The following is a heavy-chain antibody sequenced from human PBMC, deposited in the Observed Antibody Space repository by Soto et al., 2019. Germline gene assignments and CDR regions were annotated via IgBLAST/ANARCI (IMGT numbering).Heavy chain of an antibody. V-gene: IGHV2-5*02. CDR2: IYWDDDK. CDR3: AHIPNYYQYDWFDP. D-gene: IGHD3-16*01. CDR1: GFSRTTRGVG. J-gene: IGHJ5*02. Sequence: QITLKESGPTLVKPTQTLTLTCTFSGFSRTTRGVGVGWIRQPPGKALECLALIYWDDDKRYSPSLQSRLSIPKDTSKHQVVLTMTNVDPVDTATYYCAHIPNYYQYDWFDPWGQGTLVSVSS.